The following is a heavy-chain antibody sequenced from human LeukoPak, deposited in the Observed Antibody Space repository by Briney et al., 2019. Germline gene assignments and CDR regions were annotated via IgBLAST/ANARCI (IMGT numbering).Heavy chain of an antibody. J-gene: IGHJ4*02. Sequence: GGSLTLSCAASGFTFRSYWMSWVRQAPGKGLEWVANMKQDGSEKYYVDSVKGRFTISRDNAKNSLYLQMNSLRAEDTAVYYCASGIAAAKTGVAYRGQGTLVTVSS. CDR1: GFTFRSYW. V-gene: IGHV3-7*02. CDR2: MKQDGSEK. D-gene: IGHD6-13*01. CDR3: ASGIAAAKTGVAY.